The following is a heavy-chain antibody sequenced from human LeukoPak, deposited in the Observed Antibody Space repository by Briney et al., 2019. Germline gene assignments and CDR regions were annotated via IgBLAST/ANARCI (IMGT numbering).Heavy chain of an antibody. CDR3: ARRSSSSWYAFDI. CDR1: GGSISSSSYY. V-gene: IGHV4-39*01. D-gene: IGHD6-13*01. Sequence: SSETLSLTCTVSGGSISSSSYYWGWIRQPPGKGLEWIGSIYYSGSTYYNPSLKSRVTISVDTSKNQFSLMLSSVTAADTAVYYCARRSSSSWYAFDIWGQGTMVTVSS. J-gene: IGHJ3*02. CDR2: IYYSGST.